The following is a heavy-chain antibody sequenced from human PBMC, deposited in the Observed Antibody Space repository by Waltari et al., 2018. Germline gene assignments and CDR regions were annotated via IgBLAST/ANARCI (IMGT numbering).Heavy chain of an antibody. V-gene: IGHV4-4*02. CDR2: IYHSGST. Sequence: QVQLQESGPGLVKPSGTLSLTCAVSGGSISSSNWWSWVRQPPGKGLEWIGEIYHSGSTNYNPSLQSRVTITVDKSKNQVCLKLSSVTAADTAVYYCARVKRVTIFGVVSTCYFDYWGQGTLVTVSS. CDR1: GGSISSSNW. D-gene: IGHD3-3*01. CDR3: ARVKRVTIFGVVSTCYFDY. J-gene: IGHJ4*02.